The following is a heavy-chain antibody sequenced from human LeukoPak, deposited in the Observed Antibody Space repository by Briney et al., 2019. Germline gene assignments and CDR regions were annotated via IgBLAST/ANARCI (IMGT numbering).Heavy chain of an antibody. CDR2: INHSGST. J-gene: IGHJ4*02. Sequence: GSLRLSCAASGFTLSDYYMDWVRQPPGKGLEWIGEINHSGSTNYNPSLKSRVTISVDTSKNQFSLKLSSVTAADTAVYYCARGRKTYYYDSSGYYYFHFDYWGQGTLVTVSS. V-gene: IGHV4-34*01. CDR1: GFTLSDYY. CDR3: ARGRKTYYYDSSGYYYFHFDY. D-gene: IGHD3-22*01.